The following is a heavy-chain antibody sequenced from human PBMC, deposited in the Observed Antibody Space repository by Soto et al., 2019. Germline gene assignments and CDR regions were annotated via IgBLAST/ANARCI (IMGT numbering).Heavy chain of an antibody. CDR2: ISAYNGNT. CDR1: GYTFTSYG. Sequence: ASVKVSCKASGYTFTSYGISWVRQAPGQGLEWMGWISAYNGNTNYAQKLQGRVTMTTDTSTSTAYMELRSLRSDDTAVYYCARDQDYYDSSGYTNLDYWGQGTLVTVSS. J-gene: IGHJ4*02. V-gene: IGHV1-18*01. CDR3: ARDQDYYDSSGYTNLDY. D-gene: IGHD3-22*01.